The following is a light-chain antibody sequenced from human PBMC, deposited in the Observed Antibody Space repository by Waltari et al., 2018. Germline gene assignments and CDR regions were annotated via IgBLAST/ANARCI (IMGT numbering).Light chain of an antibody. V-gene: IGLV4-69*01. CDR2: VNSDGSH. J-gene: IGLJ3*02. CDR1: SGHITNV. Sequence: QLVLTQSPSASASLGASVKLTCTLSSGHITNVIAWHPQQPRKGPRFLMKVNSDGSHRKGDDIPDRFSGSGSGPGRYLTISSLQSEDEADYYCETGGHGTWVFGGGTKLTVL. CDR3: ETGGHGTWV.